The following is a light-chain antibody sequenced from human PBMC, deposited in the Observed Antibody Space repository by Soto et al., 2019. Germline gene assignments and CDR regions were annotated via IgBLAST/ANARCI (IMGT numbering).Light chain of an antibody. V-gene: IGLV3-27*01. CDR3: YSAADNKGV. Sequence: SYELTQPSSVSVSPGQTARITCSGDVLAKKYARWFQQKPGQAPELVIYKDSERPSGIPERFSGSSSGTTVTLTISGAQVEDEADYYCYSAADNKGVFGGGTKVTV. CDR1: VLAKKY. CDR2: KDS. J-gene: IGLJ2*01.